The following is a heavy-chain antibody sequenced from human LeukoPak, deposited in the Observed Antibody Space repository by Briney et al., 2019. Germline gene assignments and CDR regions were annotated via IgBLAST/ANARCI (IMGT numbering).Heavy chain of an antibody. CDR3: ARDSSGWYGDYFDY. V-gene: IGHV1-3*03. J-gene: IGHJ4*02. Sequence: ASVKVSCKASGYTFTSYDMHWVRQAPGQRLEWMGWINAGNGNTKYSQEFQGRVTITRDTSASTAYMELSSLRSEDMAVYYCARDSSGWYGDYFDYWGQGTLVTVSS. CDR1: GYTFTSYD. CDR2: INAGNGNT. D-gene: IGHD6-19*01.